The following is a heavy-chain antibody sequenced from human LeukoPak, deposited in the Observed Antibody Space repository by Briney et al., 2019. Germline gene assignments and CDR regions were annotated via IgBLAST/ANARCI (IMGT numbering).Heavy chain of an antibody. CDR3: ARGNYYDSSGYFPPDH. V-gene: IGHV1-18*01. CDR1: GYTFTSYG. J-gene: IGHJ5*02. CDR2: ISAYNGNT. Sequence: ASVKVSCKASGYTFTSYGISWVRQAPGQGLEWMGWISAYNGNTNYAQKLQGRVTMTTDTSTSTAYMELRSLRSDDTAVYYCARGNYYDSSGYFPPDHWGQGTLVTVSS. D-gene: IGHD3-22*01.